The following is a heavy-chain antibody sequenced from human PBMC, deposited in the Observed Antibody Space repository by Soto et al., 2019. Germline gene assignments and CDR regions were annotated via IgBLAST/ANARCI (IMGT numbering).Heavy chain of an antibody. CDR1: GFAFSSYA. D-gene: IGHD6-13*01. J-gene: IGHJ6*02. CDR2: ISGNGGST. V-gene: IGHV3-23*01. CDR3: AKVGYSSSSFAMDV. Sequence: EVQLLESGGGLVQPGGSLRLSCAASGFAFSSYAMSWVRQAPGKGLEWVSAISGNGGSTYYADYVKGRFTISRHNSKNTLYLQMNSLRAEDTAVYYCAKVGYSSSSFAMDVWGQGTTVTVSS.